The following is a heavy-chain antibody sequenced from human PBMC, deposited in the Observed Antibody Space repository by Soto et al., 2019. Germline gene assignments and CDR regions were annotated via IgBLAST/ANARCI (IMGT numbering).Heavy chain of an antibody. CDR2: IIPMFPTT. J-gene: IGHJ4*02. CDR1: GDTFGRNA. D-gene: IGHD2-21*01. V-gene: IGHV1-69*01. CDR3: TKDGDSADYGY. Sequence: QVQLVQSGAEVKRPGSSVKVSCKASGDTFGRNAIHWVRQAPVQGLEWMGGIIPMFPTTNYAQKFKGRLSIYADQSTGTAYMERTSITSEDTAVYYCTKDGDSADYGYWGQGTLVTVSS.